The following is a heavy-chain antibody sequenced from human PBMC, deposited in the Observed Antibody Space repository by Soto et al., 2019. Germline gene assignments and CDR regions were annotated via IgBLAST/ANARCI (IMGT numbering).Heavy chain of an antibody. D-gene: IGHD2-8*01. CDR3: ARGSNQDY. Sequence: EVQLVESGGDLVQPGGSLRLSCVASGFTFSAYWMSWVRQAPGKGLGWVATINNDGSEKYYADAVRGRFTLSRDNTKSSFYLELGGLRAEDTAIYYCARGSNQDYWGQGTLVAVSS. J-gene: IGHJ4*02. CDR1: GFTFSAYW. CDR2: INNDGSEK. V-gene: IGHV3-7*03.